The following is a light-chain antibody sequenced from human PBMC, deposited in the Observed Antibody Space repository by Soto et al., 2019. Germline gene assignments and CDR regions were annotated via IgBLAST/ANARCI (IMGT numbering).Light chain of an antibody. J-gene: IGLJ1*01. Sequence: QSVLTQPPSVSGAPGQRVTISCTGSSSNIGAGYDVHWYQQVPGTAPKLLIYGNSNRPSGAPDRFSGSKSGTSASLAITGLLAEDEAVYYCPSYARVSAYVFGTGTKLTVL. CDR1: SSNIGAGYD. CDR2: GNS. V-gene: IGLV1-40*01. CDR3: PSYARVSAYV.